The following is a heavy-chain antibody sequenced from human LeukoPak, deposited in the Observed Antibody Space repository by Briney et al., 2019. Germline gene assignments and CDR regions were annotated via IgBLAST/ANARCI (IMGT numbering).Heavy chain of an antibody. CDR3: ARGPPSYSSYYFDY. D-gene: IGHD5-18*01. V-gene: IGHV1-8*01. Sequence: ASVKVSCKASGYTFTSYDINWVRQATGQGLEWMGWMNPNSGNTGYAQKFQGRVTMTRNTSISTAYMELSSLRSEDTAVYYCARGPPSYSSYYFDYWGQGTLVPVSS. CDR1: GYTFTSYD. CDR2: MNPNSGNT. J-gene: IGHJ4*02.